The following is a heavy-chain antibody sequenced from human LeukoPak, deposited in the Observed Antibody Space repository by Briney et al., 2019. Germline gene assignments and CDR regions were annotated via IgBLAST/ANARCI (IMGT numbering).Heavy chain of an antibody. Sequence: PGGSLRLSCAASEFTFSSYAMHWVRQAPGKGLEWVAVISYDGSNKYYADSVKGRFTISRDNSKNTLYLQMNSLRAEDTAVYYCARDVGAYCSSTSCFTKDWGQGTLVTVSS. CDR1: EFTFSSYA. V-gene: IGHV3-30*04. D-gene: IGHD2-2*01. CDR2: ISYDGSNK. J-gene: IGHJ4*02. CDR3: ARDVGAYCSSTSCFTKD.